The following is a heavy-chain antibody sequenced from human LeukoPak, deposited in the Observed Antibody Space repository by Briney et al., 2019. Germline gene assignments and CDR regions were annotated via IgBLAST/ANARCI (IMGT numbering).Heavy chain of an antibody. CDR1: GFTFSSYE. D-gene: IGHD3-22*01. V-gene: IGHV4-59*08. CDR3: ARHHVEYYYDSSGYWNAFDI. J-gene: IGHJ3*02. Sequence: GSLRLSCAASGFTFSSYEMHWIRQPPGKGLEWIGYIYYSGSTKYNPYLKSRVTISVDTSKNQFSLKLSSVTAADTAVYYCARHHVEYYYDSSGYWNAFDIWGQGTMVTVSS. CDR2: IYYSGST.